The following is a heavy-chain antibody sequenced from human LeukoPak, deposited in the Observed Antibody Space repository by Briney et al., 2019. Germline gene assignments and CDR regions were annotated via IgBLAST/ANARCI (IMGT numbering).Heavy chain of an antibody. Sequence: SETLSLTCTVSGGSISSYYWSWIRQPPGKGLEWIGYIYYSGSTNYNPSLKSRVTISVDTSKNQFSLKLSSVTAADTAMYYCARDRSGSYTDYWGQGTLVTVSS. V-gene: IGHV4-59*01. J-gene: IGHJ4*02. CDR3: ARDRSGSYTDY. CDR2: IYYSGST. D-gene: IGHD1-26*01. CDR1: GGSISSYY.